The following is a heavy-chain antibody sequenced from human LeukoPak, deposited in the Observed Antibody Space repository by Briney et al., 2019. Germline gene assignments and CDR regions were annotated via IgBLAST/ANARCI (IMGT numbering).Heavy chain of an antibody. V-gene: IGHV4-34*01. D-gene: IGHD2-15*01. CDR2: INHSGST. Sequence: LETLSLTCAVYGGSFSDYYWSWIRQPPGKGLEWIGEINHSGSTNYNPSLKSRVTISVDTSKNQISLKLNSVAAADTAVYYCARGGEIVVVVAATRNYYYYMDVWGKGTTVTVSS. CDR1: GGSFSDYY. CDR3: ARGGEIVVVVAATRNYYYYMDV. J-gene: IGHJ6*03.